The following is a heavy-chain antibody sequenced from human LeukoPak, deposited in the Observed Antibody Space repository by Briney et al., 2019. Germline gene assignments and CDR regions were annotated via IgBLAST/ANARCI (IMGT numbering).Heavy chain of an antibody. D-gene: IGHD3-22*01. Sequence: PGGSLRLSCAASGFSFSSSGMSWIRQAPGKGLEWVSAITGSGGSTYYADSVKGRFTISRDNSKGTVFLQMNSLRAEDTAVYYCAKAKYADSGNYYAYWGQGTLVTVSS. CDR1: GFSFSSSG. V-gene: IGHV3-23*01. J-gene: IGHJ4*02. CDR3: AKAKYADSGNYYAY. CDR2: ITGSGGST.